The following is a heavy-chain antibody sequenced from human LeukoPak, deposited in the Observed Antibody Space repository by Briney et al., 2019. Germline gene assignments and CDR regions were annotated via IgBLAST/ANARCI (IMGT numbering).Heavy chain of an antibody. V-gene: IGHV4-39*01. D-gene: IGHD3-9*01. CDR2: IYYSGST. CDR1: GGSISSSSYY. J-gene: IGHJ4*02. CDR3: ARLRADYDILTGYYPDY. Sequence: SETLSLTCTVSGGSISSSSYYWGWIRQPPGKGLEWLGSIYYSGSTYYNPSLKSRVTISVDTSKSQFSLKLSSVTAAGTAVYYCARLRADYDILTGYYPDYWGQGTLVTVSS.